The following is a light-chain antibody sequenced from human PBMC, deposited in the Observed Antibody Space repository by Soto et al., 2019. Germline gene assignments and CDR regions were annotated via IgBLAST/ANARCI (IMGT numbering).Light chain of an antibody. CDR3: KQLKSYPS. CDR2: AAS. J-gene: IGKJ4*01. Sequence: DIQLTQSPSFLSASVGDRVTITCRASQGISSYLAWYQQKPGKAPKLLIYAASTLQSGVPSRFSGSGSGTEFTLTIRSLQPEDCATFYCKQLKSYPSFGGGNKGEIK. V-gene: IGKV1-9*01. CDR1: QGISSY.